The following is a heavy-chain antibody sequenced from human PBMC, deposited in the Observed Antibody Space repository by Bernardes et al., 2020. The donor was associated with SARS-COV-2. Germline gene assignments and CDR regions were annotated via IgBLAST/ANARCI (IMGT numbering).Heavy chain of an antibody. CDR3: AKDRSPTRHVGSLWSGYESPNYYCAMDV. CDR2: ISSSISNI. D-gene: IGHD3-3*01. V-gene: IGHV3-21*01. J-gene: IGHJ6*02. Sequence: GGSLRLSCAASGFTFSSYSTNWVRQAPGKGLEWVSSISSSISNIYYADPVKGRFTISSDNAKNSLYLQMNGLRAEETAVYYCAKDRSPTRHVGSLWSGYESPNYYCAMDVWGQGATVTVSS. CDR1: GFTFSSYS.